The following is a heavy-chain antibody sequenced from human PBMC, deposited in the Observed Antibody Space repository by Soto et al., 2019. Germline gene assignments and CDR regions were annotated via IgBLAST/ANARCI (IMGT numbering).Heavy chain of an antibody. Sequence: EVQLLESGGGLVRPGGSLRLSCVASTFTFTDYAMSWVRQAPGEGLEWVSGISGSGGTTYYAESVKGRFSISRDNSKSTLYLHLNNLRVDDTAIYDCATTSDRGIAAALDEWGQGTLVTVSS. CDR3: ATTSDRGIAAALDE. CDR2: ISGSGGTT. J-gene: IGHJ4*02. D-gene: IGHD6-13*01. CDR1: TFTFTDYA. V-gene: IGHV3-23*01.